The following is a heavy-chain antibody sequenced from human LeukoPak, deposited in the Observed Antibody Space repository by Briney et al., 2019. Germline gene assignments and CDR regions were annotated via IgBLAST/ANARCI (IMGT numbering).Heavy chain of an antibody. CDR3: ARVKRGGYDSFDY. CDR1: GFTFSSYS. CDR2: IRFDGSHQ. V-gene: IGHV3-30*02. Sequence: PGGSLRLSCAASGFTFSSYSMNWVPQAPGKGLEWVAFIRFDGSHQYYADSVKGRFTITRDNSMNTLYLHLNSLRPEDTALYYCARVKRGGYDSFDYWGQGTLVTVSS. D-gene: IGHD5-12*01. J-gene: IGHJ4*02.